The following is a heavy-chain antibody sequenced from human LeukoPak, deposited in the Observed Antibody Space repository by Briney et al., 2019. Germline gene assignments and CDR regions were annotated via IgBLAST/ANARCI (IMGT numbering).Heavy chain of an antibody. Sequence: GESLKISCKGSGYSFTTYWISWVRQMPGKGLEWMGRIDPSDSYTNYSPSFQGHVTISADNSISTAYLQWSSLKASDTAMYYCARHGGGSYYYFDYWGQGTLVTVSA. D-gene: IGHD1-26*01. CDR1: GYSFTTYW. J-gene: IGHJ4*02. V-gene: IGHV5-10-1*01. CDR3: ARHGGGSYYYFDY. CDR2: IDPSDSYT.